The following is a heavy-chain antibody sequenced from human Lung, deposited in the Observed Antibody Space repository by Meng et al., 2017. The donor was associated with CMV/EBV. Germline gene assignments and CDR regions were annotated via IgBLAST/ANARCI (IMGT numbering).Heavy chain of an antibody. D-gene: IGHD1-26*01. Sequence: ASVXVSXKASGYTFASYYVHWVRQAPGQGLEWLGLINPSDDYTEYAQKFQGRVTMTRDTSTNTVYMDLSSLRSEDTAVYYCAGDPIVGADFDFDYWGQGTLVTVSS. V-gene: IGHV1-46*01. CDR3: AGDPIVGADFDFDY. CDR1: GYTFASYY. J-gene: IGHJ4*02. CDR2: INPSDDYT.